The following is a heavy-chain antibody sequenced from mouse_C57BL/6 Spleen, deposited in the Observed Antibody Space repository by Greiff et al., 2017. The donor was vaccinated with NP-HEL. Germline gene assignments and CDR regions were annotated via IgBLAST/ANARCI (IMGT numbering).Heavy chain of an antibody. Sequence: EVQRVESGGGLVQPGGSLKLSCAASGFTFSDYYMYWVRQTPEQRLEWVAYISNGGGSTYYPDTVKGRFTISRDNAKNTLYLQMSRLKSEDTAMYYCARRSSTGFYFDYWGQGTTLTVSS. V-gene: IGHV5-12*01. CDR2: ISNGGGST. CDR3: ARRSSTGFYFDY. D-gene: IGHD4-1*01. J-gene: IGHJ2*01. CDR1: GFTFSDYY.